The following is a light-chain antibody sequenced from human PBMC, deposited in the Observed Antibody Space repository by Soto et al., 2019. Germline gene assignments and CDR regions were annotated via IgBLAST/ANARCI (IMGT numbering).Light chain of an antibody. CDR3: QPRVT. J-gene: IGKJ2*01. CDR2: GAS. CDR1: QSVSSSY. V-gene: IGKV3-20*01. Sequence: EIVLTQSPGTLSLSPGERATLSCRASQSVSSSYLAWYQQKPGQAPRLLIYGASSRATGIPDRFSGSGSGTDFTLTISRLEPEDFAVYYCQPRVTFGQGTKLEIK.